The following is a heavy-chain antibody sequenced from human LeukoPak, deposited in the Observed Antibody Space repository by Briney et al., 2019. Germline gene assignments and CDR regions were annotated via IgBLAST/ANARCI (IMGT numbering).Heavy chain of an antibody. CDR3: ARGAGTTYYYYYYMDV. V-gene: IGHV4-4*07. J-gene: IGHJ6*03. Sequence: SETLSLTCTVSGGSISSYYWSWIRQPAGKGLEWIGRIYTSGSTNYNPSLKSRVTISVDTSKNQFSLKLSSVTAADTAVYYCARGAGTTYYYYYYMDVWGKGTTVTISS. CDR2: IYTSGST. D-gene: IGHD1-1*01. CDR1: GGSISSYY.